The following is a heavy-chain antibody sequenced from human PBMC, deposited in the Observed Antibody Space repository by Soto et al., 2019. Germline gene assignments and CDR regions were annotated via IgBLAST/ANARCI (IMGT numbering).Heavy chain of an antibody. V-gene: IGHV1-2*02. J-gene: IGHJ4*02. CDR2: INPNSGGT. CDR3: ARDFSSSDSWLVY. CDR1: GYTFTGYY. D-gene: IGHD6-19*01. Sequence: ASVKVSCKASGYTFTGYYMHWVRQAPGQGLEWMGWINPNSGGTNYAQKFQGRVTMTRDTSISTAYMELSRLRSDDTAVYYCARDFSSSDSWLVYWGQGTLVTVSS.